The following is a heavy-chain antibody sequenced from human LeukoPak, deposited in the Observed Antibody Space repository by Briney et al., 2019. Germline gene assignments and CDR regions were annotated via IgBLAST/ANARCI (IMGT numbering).Heavy chain of an antibody. CDR1: GFTLSSYA. Sequence: GSLRLSCAASGFTLSSYAMSWVRQAPGKGLEWVANINQDGSEKYYVDSVKGRFTISRDNAKNSLYLQMNSLRAEDTAVYFCAKRGVVIRVILVGFHKEAYYFDSWGQGALVTVSS. J-gene: IGHJ4*02. CDR3: AKRGVVIRVILVGFHKEAYYFDS. V-gene: IGHV3-7*03. D-gene: IGHD3-22*01. CDR2: INQDGSEK.